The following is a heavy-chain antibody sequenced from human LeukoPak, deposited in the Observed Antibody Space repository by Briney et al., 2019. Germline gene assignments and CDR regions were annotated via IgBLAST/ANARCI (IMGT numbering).Heavy chain of an antibody. V-gene: IGHV3-21*01. CDR1: GFTFSSYS. CDR2: ISSSSSYI. D-gene: IGHD3-16*01. CDR3: ARGGGAQDAFDI. Sequence: GGSLRLSCAASGFTFSSYSMNWVRQAPGKGLEWVSSISSSSSYIYYADSVKGRFTISRDNAKNSLYLQMNSLRAEDTAVYYCARGGGAQDAFDIWGQGTMVTVSS. J-gene: IGHJ3*02.